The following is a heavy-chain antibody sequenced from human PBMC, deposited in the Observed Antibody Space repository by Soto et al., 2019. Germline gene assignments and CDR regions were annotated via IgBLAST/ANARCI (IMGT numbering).Heavy chain of an antibody. D-gene: IGHD3-10*01. CDR1: GYIFTSYY. CDR3: SRVDPGETSPFDH. CDR2: INPFDGSR. V-gene: IGHV1-46*03. Sequence: ASVKVSCKASGYIFTSYYIHWVRQAPGQGLEWMGWINPFDGSRMFAQSFQGRVTMTRDTSTSTVYMEVSSLRSEDTAVYYCSRVDPGETSPFDHWGQGTMVTSPQ. J-gene: IGHJ4*02.